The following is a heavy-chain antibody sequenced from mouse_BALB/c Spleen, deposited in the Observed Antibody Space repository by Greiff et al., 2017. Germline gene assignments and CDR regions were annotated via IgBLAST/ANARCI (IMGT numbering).Heavy chain of an antibody. J-gene: IGHJ3*01. V-gene: IGHV5-9-4*01. CDR1: GFTFSSYA. CDR2: ISSGGSYT. CDR3: AREEKIYYGSSCAY. D-gene: IGHD1-1*01. Sequence: EVMLVESGGGLVKPGGSLKLSCAASGFTFSSYAMSWVRQSPGKRLEWVAEISSGGSYTYYPDTVTGRFTISRDNAKNTLYLEMSSLRSEDTAMYYCAREEKIYYGSSCAYWGQGTLVTVSA.